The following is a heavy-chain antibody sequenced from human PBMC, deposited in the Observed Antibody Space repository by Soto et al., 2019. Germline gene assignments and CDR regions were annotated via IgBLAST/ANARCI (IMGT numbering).Heavy chain of an antibody. D-gene: IGHD1-26*01. CDR1: GFSFGGYA. CDR3: AKWGGYYPYYREMDV. Sequence: EVQLLESGGALVQPGGSLRLSCAASGFSFGGYAMSWVRQAPGKGLGWVSGISGGGTSTYYADSVKGRFTISRDSSMVYLQMNSLRAEDTAVYYCAKWGGYYPYYREMDVWGQGTTVTVSS. V-gene: IGHV3-23*01. J-gene: IGHJ6*02. CDR2: ISGGGTST.